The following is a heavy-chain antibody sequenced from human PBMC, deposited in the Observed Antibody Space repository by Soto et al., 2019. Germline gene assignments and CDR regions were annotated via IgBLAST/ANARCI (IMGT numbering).Heavy chain of an antibody. CDR1: GYTFTSYG. D-gene: IGHD3-22*01. CDR2: ISAYNGNT. V-gene: IGHV1-18*01. J-gene: IGHJ3*02. Sequence: ASVKVSCKASGYTFTSYGISWVRQAPGQGLEWMGWISAYNGNTNYAQKLQGRVTMTTDTSTSTAYMELRSLRSDDTAVYYCARHDSSGYYRRSGAFDIWGQETMVTVSS. CDR3: ARHDSSGYYRRSGAFDI.